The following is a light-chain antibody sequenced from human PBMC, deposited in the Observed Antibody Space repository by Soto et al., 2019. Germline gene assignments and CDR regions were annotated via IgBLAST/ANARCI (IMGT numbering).Light chain of an antibody. Sequence: EIVMTQSPATLSVSPGERATLSCRASQSVSSNLAWYQQKPGQAPRLLIYGASTRATGIPARFSGSGSGTDFTLTISSLQSEDFAVYYCQQYNNWPQKTFGQGTKV. CDR1: QSVSSN. CDR3: QQYNNWPQKT. CDR2: GAS. V-gene: IGKV3-15*01. J-gene: IGKJ1*01.